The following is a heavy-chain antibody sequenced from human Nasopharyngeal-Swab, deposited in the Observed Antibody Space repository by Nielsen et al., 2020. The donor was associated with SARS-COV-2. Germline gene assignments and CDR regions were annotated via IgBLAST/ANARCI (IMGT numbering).Heavy chain of an antibody. D-gene: IGHD6-13*01. CDR3: ARWKGSSWSDY. J-gene: IGHJ4*02. V-gene: IGHV3-53*01. CDR2: IYSGGST. CDR1: GFTVSSNY. Sequence: GGSLRLSCEASGFTVSSNYMSWVRQAPGKGLEWVSVIYSGGSTYYADPVKGRFTISRDNSKNTLYLQMNSLRAEDTAVYYCARWKGSSWSDYWGQGTLVTVSS.